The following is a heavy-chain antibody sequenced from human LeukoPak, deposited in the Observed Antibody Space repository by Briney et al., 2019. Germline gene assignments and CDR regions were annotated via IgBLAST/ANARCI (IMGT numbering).Heavy chain of an antibody. V-gene: IGHV3-11*01. J-gene: IGHJ5*02. D-gene: IGHD6-19*01. CDR2: ISSSGSTI. CDR1: GFTFSDYY. Sequence: GGSLRLSCAASGFTFSDYYMSWTRQAPGKGLEWVSYISSSGSTIYYADSVKGRFTISRDNAKNSLYLQMNSLRAEDTAVYYCARDRAAVAGNNWFDPWGQGTLVTVSS. CDR3: ARDRAAVAGNNWFDP.